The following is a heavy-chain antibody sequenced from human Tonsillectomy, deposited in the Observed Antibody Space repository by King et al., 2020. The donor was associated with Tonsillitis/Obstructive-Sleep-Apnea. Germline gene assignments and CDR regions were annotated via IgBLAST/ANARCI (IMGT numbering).Heavy chain of an antibody. CDR3: ARGYYDFWSGYYKEYYYYYYGMDV. CDR1: GGSFSGYY. CDR2: INHSGST. J-gene: IGHJ6*02. D-gene: IGHD3-3*01. Sequence: VQLQQWGAGLLKPSETLSLTCAVYGGSFSGYYWSWIRQPPGKGLEWIGEINHSGSTNYNPSLKSRVTISVDTSKNQFSLKLSSVTAADTAVNYCARGYYDFWSGYYKEYYYYYYGMDVWGQGTTVTVSS. V-gene: IGHV4-34*01.